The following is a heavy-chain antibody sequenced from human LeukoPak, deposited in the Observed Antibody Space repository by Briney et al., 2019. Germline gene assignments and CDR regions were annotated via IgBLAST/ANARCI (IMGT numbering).Heavy chain of an antibody. J-gene: IGHJ4*02. Sequence: SETLSLICTVSGGSISSYYWSWIRQPPGKGMEWIGYIYYSGSTNYNPSLKSRVTISVDTSKNQFSLKLSSVTAADTAVYYCARDPGLDYFDYWGQGTLVTVSS. CDR1: GGSISSYY. CDR3: ARDPGLDYFDY. V-gene: IGHV4-59*01. D-gene: IGHD7-27*01. CDR2: IYYSGST.